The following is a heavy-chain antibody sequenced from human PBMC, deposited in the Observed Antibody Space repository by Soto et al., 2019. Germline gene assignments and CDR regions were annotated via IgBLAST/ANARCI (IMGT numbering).Heavy chain of an antibody. CDR3: ARDWSKFSYNYPYYYAMDA. Sequence: EVQLVETGGGLIQPGGSLRLSCTVPGFSVTNSYINWVRQAPGKGLEWVSILYSSGTTYYADSVRGRFTVSRDDSKNTLFLHMNSLRADDTAVYYCARDWSKFSYNYPYYYAMDAWGQGTTVTVSS. V-gene: IGHV3-53*02. CDR2: LYSSGTT. J-gene: IGHJ6*02. CDR1: GFSVTNSY. D-gene: IGHD5-18*01.